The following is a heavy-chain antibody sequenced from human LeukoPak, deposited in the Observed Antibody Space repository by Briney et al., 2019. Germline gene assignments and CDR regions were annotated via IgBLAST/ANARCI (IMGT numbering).Heavy chain of an antibody. V-gene: IGHV4-4*07. D-gene: IGHD6-13*01. J-gene: IGHJ4*02. CDR3: ARDRTAAGFFDY. CDR1: GGSFSSYY. Sequence: PSXXLSLTCTVSGGSFSSYYWSWIRQPAGKGLEWIGRIYTSGSTNYNPSLKSRVTISVDKSKKKFSLKLSSVTAADTAVYYCARDRTAAGFFDYWGQGTLVTVSS. CDR2: IYTSGST.